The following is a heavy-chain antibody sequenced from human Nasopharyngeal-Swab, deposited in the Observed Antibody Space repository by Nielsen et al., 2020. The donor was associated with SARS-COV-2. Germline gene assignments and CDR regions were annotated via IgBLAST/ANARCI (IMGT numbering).Heavy chain of an antibody. Sequence: WIRRPPGKGLEWVSSISSSSSYIYYADSVKGRFTISRDNAKNSLYLQMNSLRAEDTAVYYCARGNGQMDYWGQGTLVTVSS. J-gene: IGHJ4*02. CDR2: ISSSSSYI. V-gene: IGHV3-21*01. D-gene: IGHD5-24*01. CDR3: ARGNGQMDY.